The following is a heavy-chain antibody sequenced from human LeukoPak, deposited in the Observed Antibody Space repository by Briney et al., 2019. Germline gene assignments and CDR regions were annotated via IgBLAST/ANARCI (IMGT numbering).Heavy chain of an antibody. Sequence: ASVKVSCKASGYTFTSYGISWVRQAPGQGLEWMGWISAYNVDTSYAQKFQGRVTMTTDTSTSTAYMELRSLRSDDTAVYYCARVRAQIPDYWGQGTLVTVSS. CDR3: ARVRAQIPDY. D-gene: IGHD2-2*02. V-gene: IGHV1-18*04. J-gene: IGHJ4*02. CDR1: GYTFTSYG. CDR2: ISAYNVDT.